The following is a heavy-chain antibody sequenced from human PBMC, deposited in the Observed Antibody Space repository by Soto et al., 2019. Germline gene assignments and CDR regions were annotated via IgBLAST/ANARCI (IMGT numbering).Heavy chain of an antibody. D-gene: IGHD2-2*01. J-gene: IGHJ4*02. CDR2: IYYSGST. V-gene: IGHV4-31*03. Sequence: NPSETLSLTCTVSGGSISSGGYYWSWIRQHPGKGLEWIGYIYYSGSTYYNPSLKSRVTISVDTSKNQFSLKLSSVTAADTAVYYCARETMPDPYYFDYWGQGTLVTVSS. CDR3: ARETMPDPYYFDY. CDR1: GGSISSGGYY.